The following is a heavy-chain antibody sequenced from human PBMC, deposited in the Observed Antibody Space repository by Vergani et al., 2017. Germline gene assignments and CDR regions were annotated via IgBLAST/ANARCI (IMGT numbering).Heavy chain of an antibody. V-gene: IGHV3-30-3*01. J-gene: IGHJ4*02. CDR1: GFALNRHA. Sequence: QVQLVESGGGVVQPGTSLRLSCVVSGFALNRHAMYWVRQAPGKGLEWVVGISYDGSNKYYADSVKGRFTISRDNSKNTLYLQMNSLRAEDTAVYYCAREADSGSIYYFDYWGQGTLVTVSS. CDR3: AREADSGSIYYFDY. CDR2: ISYDGSNK. D-gene: IGHD1-26*01.